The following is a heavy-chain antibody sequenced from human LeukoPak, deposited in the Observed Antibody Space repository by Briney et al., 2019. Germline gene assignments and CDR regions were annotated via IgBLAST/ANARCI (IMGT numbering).Heavy chain of an antibody. D-gene: IGHD5-18*01. CDR3: AKGPRLPSVDY. J-gene: IGHJ4*02. CDR2: ISPGGGTT. CDR1: GFAFGSEA. V-gene: IGHV3-23*01. Sequence: GGSLRLSCAVSGFAFGSEAMSWVRQSPARGLEWVASISPGGGTTYYADYVKGRFTISRDNSKNTLYLQMNSLRAEDTAVYYCAKGPRLPSVDYWGQGTLVTVSS.